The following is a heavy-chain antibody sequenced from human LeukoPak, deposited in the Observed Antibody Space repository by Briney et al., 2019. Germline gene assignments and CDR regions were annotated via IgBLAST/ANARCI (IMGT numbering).Heavy chain of an antibody. CDR3: ARSFGELFPNDY. CDR1: GGSFSGYY. J-gene: IGHJ4*02. CDR2: IYYSGST. Sequence: PSETLSLTCAVYGGSFSGYYWSWIRQPPGKGLEWIGSIYYSGSTYYNPSLKSRVTISVDTSKNQFSLKLSSVTAADTAVYYCARSFGELFPNDYWGQGTLVTVSS. V-gene: IGHV4-34*01. D-gene: IGHD3-10*01.